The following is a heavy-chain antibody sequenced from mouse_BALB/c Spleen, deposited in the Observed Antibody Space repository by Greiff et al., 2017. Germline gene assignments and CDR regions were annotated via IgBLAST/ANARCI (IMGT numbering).Heavy chain of an antibody. Sequence: VKLVESGPGLVAPSQSLSITCTVSGFSLTSYDISWIRQPPGKGLEWLGVIWTGGGTNYNSAFMSRLSISKDNSKSQVFLKMNSLQTDDTAIYYCVRDSGGYGAYWGQGTLVTVSA. CDR1: GFSLTSYD. V-gene: IGHV2-9-2*01. J-gene: IGHJ3*01. D-gene: IGHD2-2*01. CDR3: VRDSGGYGAY. CDR2: IWTGGGT.